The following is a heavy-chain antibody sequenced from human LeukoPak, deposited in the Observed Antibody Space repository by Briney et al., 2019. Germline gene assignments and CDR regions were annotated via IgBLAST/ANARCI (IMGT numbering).Heavy chain of an antibody. V-gene: IGHV3-30*04. CDR2: ISYDGSNK. Sequence: GGSLRLSCAASGFTFSSYAMHWVRQAPGKGLEWVAVISYDGSNKYYADSVKGRFTISRVNSKDTLYLHVNSLRPEDTAVYYCAKAPDSVDYGALKWFDPWGQGTLVTVSS. D-gene: IGHD4-17*01. CDR3: AKAPDSVDYGALKWFDP. J-gene: IGHJ5*02. CDR1: GFTFSSYA.